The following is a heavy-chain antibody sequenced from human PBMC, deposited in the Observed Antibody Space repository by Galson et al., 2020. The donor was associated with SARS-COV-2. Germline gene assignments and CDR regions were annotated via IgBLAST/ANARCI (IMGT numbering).Heavy chain of an antibody. D-gene: IGHD3-9*01. V-gene: IGHV4-34*01. Sequence: SETLSLTCAVYGGSFNGYCWSWIRQPPGKGLEWIGEINHSGTTNYNPSLKSRITMSVDMSKNQFSLRLSSVIAADTAVYYCARAPDVDILTGDYADGFDFWGQGTMVTVSS. CDR3: ARAPDVDILTGDYADGFDF. CDR1: GGSFNGYC. CDR2: INHSGTT. J-gene: IGHJ3*01.